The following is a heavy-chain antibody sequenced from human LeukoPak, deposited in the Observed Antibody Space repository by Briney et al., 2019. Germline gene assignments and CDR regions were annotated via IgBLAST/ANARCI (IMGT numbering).Heavy chain of an antibody. D-gene: IGHD3-22*01. CDR2: INPNSCGT. J-gene: IGHJ5*02. CDR1: GYTFTGYY. Sequence: GASVKVSWKASGYTFTGYYLHWVRQAPGQGLEGMGWINPNSCGTNYAQKFQGSVTMTTDTSISTAYMELSRLRSDDTAVYYCARVHDYYDSSGYYIGSSGFDPWGQGTLVTVSS. CDR3: ARVHDYYDSSGYYIGSSGFDP. V-gene: IGHV1-2*02.